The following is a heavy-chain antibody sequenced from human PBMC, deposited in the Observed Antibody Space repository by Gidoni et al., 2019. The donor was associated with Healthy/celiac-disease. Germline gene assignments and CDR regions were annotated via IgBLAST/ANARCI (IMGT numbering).Heavy chain of an antibody. D-gene: IGHD1-26*01. CDR3: ARHGVGATDY. V-gene: IGHV5-10-1*01. CDR2: IDPSDSYT. CDR1: GYSFTSYW. Sequence: EVQLVQSGAEVTKPGVSLRLSCKGSGYSFTSYWIRWVRQMPGKGLEWMGRIDPSDSYTNYSPSFQGNVTISADKSISTAYLQWSSLKASDTAMYYCARHGVGATDYWGQGTLVTVSS. J-gene: IGHJ4*02.